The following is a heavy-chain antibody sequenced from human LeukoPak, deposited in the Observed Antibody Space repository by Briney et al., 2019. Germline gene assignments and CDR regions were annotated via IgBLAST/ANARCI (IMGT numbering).Heavy chain of an antibody. CDR3: AGSSGSYYWRVNEY. CDR2: IYHSGST. D-gene: IGHD3-10*01. CDR1: GGSISSGGYS. V-gene: IGHV4-30-2*01. Sequence: SQTLSLTCAVSGGSISSGGYSWSWIRQPPGKGLEWIGYIYHSGSTYYNPSLKSRVTISVDTSKNQFSLKLSSVTAADTAVYYCAGSSGSYYWRVNEYWGQGTLVTVSS. J-gene: IGHJ4*02.